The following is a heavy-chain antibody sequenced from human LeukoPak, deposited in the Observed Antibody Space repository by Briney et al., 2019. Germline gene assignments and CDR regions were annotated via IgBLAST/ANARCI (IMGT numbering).Heavy chain of an antibody. CDR1: GGTFSSYA. V-gene: IGHV1-69*13. CDR3: ARGNYYDSSGYYAADYYYYMDV. J-gene: IGHJ6*03. Sequence: SVKVSSKASGGTFSSYAISWVRQAPGQGLEWMGGIIPIFGTANYAQKFQGRVTITADESTSTAYMELSSLRSEDTAVYYCARGNYYDSSGYYAADYYYYMDVWGKGTTVTISS. CDR2: IIPIFGTA. D-gene: IGHD3-22*01.